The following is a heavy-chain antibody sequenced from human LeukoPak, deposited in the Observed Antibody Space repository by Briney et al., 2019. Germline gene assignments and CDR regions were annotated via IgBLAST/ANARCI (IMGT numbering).Heavy chain of an antibody. J-gene: IGHJ4*02. CDR1: GFTFSIYS. V-gene: IGHV3-30-3*01. D-gene: IGHD4-17*01. CDR3: GSTTVTTDYYFDY. Sequence: PGGSLRLSCAASGFTFSIYSMHWVRQAPGKGLEWVAVISYDGSNKYYADSVKGRFTISRDNSKNTLYLQMNSLRTEDTAVYYCGSTTVTTDYYFDYWGQGTLVTVSS. CDR2: ISYDGSNK.